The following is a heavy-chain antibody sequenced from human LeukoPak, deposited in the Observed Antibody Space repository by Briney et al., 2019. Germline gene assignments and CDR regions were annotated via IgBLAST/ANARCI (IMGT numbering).Heavy chain of an antibody. CDR1: GFTLSTDS. CDR3: ARGRSGGYSSSWYLG. J-gene: IGHJ4*02. CDR2: ISYDSAIK. Sequence: GGSLRLSCAASGFTLSTDSMNWVRQAPGKGLEWISYISYDSAIKYYADSVRGRFTISRDNAKNSLSLQMNSLRAEDTAVYYCARGRSGGYSSSWYLGWGQGTLVTVSS. D-gene: IGHD6-13*01. V-gene: IGHV3-48*01.